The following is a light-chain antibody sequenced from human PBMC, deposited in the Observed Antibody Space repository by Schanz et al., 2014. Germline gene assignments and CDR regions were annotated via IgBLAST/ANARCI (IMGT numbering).Light chain of an antibody. J-gene: IGLJ2*01. CDR1: SGDVGGYNY. CDR3: CSYAGSYTL. CDR2: DVS. V-gene: IGLV2-11*01. Sequence: QSALTQPRSVSGSPGQSVTISCTGTSGDVGGYNYVSWYQLHPGKVPKLIIFDVSKRPSGVPDRFSGSKSGDTASLTISGLQAEDEADYYCCSYAGSYTLFGGGTKLTVL.